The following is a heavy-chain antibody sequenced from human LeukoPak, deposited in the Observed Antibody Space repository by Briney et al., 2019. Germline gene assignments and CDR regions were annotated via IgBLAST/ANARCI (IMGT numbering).Heavy chain of an antibody. CDR2: MNPNSGNT. CDR3: ARDRHDSSGAFDY. Sequence: GASVKVSCKASGYTFPSYDINWVRQATGQRLEWMGWMNPNSGNTGYAQKFQGRATMTRNTSISTAYMELSSLRSEDTAVYYCARDRHDSSGAFDYWGQGTLVTVSS. J-gene: IGHJ4*02. V-gene: IGHV1-8*01. CDR1: GYTFPSYD. D-gene: IGHD3-22*01.